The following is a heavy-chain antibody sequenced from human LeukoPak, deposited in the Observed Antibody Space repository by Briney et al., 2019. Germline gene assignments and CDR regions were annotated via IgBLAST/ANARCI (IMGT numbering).Heavy chain of an antibody. D-gene: IGHD4-17*01. CDR3: ARERDYGLFDAFDI. J-gene: IGHJ3*02. Sequence: SETLSLTCTVSGGSISSYYWSWIRQPPGKGLEWIGYIYYSGSTNYNPSLKSRVTISVDTSKNQFSLKLSSVTAADTAVYYCARERDYGLFDAFDIWGQGTMVTVSS. CDR2: IYYSGST. V-gene: IGHV4-59*01. CDR1: GGSISSYY.